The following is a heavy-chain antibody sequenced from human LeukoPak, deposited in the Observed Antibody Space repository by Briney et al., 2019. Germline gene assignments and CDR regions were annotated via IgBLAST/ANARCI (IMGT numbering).Heavy chain of an antibody. D-gene: IGHD3-10*01. J-gene: IGHJ4*02. CDR3: ARDAYYGSGSSDY. Sequence: GGSLRLSCAASGFTFSSYGMHWVRQAPGKGLEWVAVIWYDGSNKNYADSVKGRFTISRDNSKNTLYLQMNSLRAEDTAVYYCARDAYYGSGSSDYWGQGTLVTVSS. V-gene: IGHV3-33*01. CDR1: GFTFSSYG. CDR2: IWYDGSNK.